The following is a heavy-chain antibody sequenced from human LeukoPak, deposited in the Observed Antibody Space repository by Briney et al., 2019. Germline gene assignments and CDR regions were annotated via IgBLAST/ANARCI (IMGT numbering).Heavy chain of an antibody. CDR1: GYTFTNYD. Sequence: ASVKVSCKASGYTFTNYDINWVRQATGQEPEWMGYINPNSGETGYSQKFQGRVTITRDTSISTAYMELRSLRSEDTAVYYCATHDRTTSDYSGQGTLVTVSS. V-gene: IGHV1-8*03. CDR3: ATHDRTTSDY. D-gene: IGHD1-14*01. CDR2: INPNSGET. J-gene: IGHJ4*02.